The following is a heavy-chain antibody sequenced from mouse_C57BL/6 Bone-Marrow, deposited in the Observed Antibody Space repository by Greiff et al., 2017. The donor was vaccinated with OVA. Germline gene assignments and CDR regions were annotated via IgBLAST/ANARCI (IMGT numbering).Heavy chain of an antibody. V-gene: IGHV1-18*01. CDR2: INPNNGGT. J-gene: IGHJ2*01. Sequence: EVQLQQSGPELVKPGASVKIPCKASGYTFTDYNMDWVKQSHGKSLEWIGDINPNNGGTIYNQKFKGKATLTVDKSSSTAYMERRSLTSEDTAVYYCARKIYYGNYIDYWGQGTTLTVSS. CDR1: GYTFTDYN. CDR3: ARKIYYGNYIDY. D-gene: IGHD2-1*01.